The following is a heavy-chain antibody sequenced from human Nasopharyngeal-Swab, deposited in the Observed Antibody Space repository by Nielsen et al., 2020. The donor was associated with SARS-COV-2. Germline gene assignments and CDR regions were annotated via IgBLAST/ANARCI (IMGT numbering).Heavy chain of an antibody. Sequence: SETLSLTCAVSGGSIRSGGNSWSWIRQPPGKGLEWIGYTYHSGSTNYHPSLKSRVTISVDRSKNQFSLKLSSVTAADTAVYYCARGGGENCSSTSCSYYYYYGMDVWGQGTTVTVSS. CDR3: ARGGGENCSSTSCSYYYYYGMDV. CDR1: GGSIRSGGNS. CDR2: TYHSGST. V-gene: IGHV4-30-2*01. D-gene: IGHD2-2*01. J-gene: IGHJ6*02.